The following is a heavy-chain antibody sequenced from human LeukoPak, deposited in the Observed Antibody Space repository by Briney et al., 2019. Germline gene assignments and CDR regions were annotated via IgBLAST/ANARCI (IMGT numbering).Heavy chain of an antibody. CDR3: ARAPTTVVTPSHY. J-gene: IGHJ4*02. CDR2: ISYDGSNK. Sequence: PGGLLRLSCAASGFTFSSYAMHWVRQAPGKGLEWVAVISYDGSNKYYADSVKGRFTISRDNSKNTLYLQMNSLRAEDTAVYYCARAPTTVVTPSHYWGQGTLVTVSS. CDR1: GFTFSSYA. D-gene: IGHD4-23*01. V-gene: IGHV3-30-3*01.